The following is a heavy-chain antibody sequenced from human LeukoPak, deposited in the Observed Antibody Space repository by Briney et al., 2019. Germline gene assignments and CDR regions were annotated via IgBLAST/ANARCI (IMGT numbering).Heavy chain of an antibody. J-gene: IGHJ4*02. Sequence: GGSLRLSCAASGFTFSSYWMSWVRQAPGKGLEWVANIKKDGSEKYYVDSVKGRFTISRDNAKNSLYLQMNSLRAEDTAVYYCARDVHGGAFDYWGQGTLVTVSS. CDR1: GFTFSSYW. V-gene: IGHV3-7*01. D-gene: IGHD4-23*01. CDR3: ARDVHGGAFDY. CDR2: IKKDGSEK.